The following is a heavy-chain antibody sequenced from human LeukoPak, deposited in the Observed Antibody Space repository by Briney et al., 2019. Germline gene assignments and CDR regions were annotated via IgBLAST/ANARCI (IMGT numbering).Heavy chain of an antibody. V-gene: IGHV4-34*01. CDR2: INHSGST. D-gene: IGHD6-13*01. CDR3: ARDRIAYYYYYGMDV. J-gene: IGHJ6*01. CDR1: GGSFSGYY. Sequence: SETLSLTCAVYGGSFSGYYWSWIRQPPGKGLEWIGEINHSGSTNYNPSLKSRVTISVDTSKNQFSLKLSSVTAADTVVYYCARDRIAYYYYYGMDVWGQGTTVTVSS.